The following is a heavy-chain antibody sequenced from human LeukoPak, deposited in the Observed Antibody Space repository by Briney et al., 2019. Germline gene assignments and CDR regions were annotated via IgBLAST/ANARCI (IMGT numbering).Heavy chain of an antibody. CDR1: GYTFTSYW. Sequence: GESLKISCQASGYTFTSYWIGWVRQTPGKGLEWMGIIFPGDFDTEYSPSFQGQVNISADKSISTAYLQWNSLKASDTAMYYCVKNWDYAFDVWGQGTMVTVSS. CDR2: IFPGDFDT. V-gene: IGHV5-51*01. CDR3: VKNWDYAFDV. J-gene: IGHJ3*01. D-gene: IGHD7-27*01.